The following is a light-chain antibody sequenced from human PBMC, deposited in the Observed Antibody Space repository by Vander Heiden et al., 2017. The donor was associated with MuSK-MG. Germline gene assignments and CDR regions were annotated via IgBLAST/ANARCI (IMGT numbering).Light chain of an antibody. CDR3: QKDNSVPYT. CDR1: PGIANY. V-gene: IGKV1-27*01. J-gene: IGKJ5*01. CDR2: AAS. Sequence: DIQMTQSPSSLSASVGDRVTITCRASPGIANYLAWYQQRPGRGPTLLIYAASTLQSGVPSRFSGSRSGTEFTLTISSLQPEDVATYYCQKDNSVPYTFGQGTLMEIK.